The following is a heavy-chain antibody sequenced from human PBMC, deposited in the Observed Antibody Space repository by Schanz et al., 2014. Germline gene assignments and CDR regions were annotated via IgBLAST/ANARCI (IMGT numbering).Heavy chain of an antibody. Sequence: EVQVLESGEGLVEAGGSLRLSCAASGFTFSSYCINWVRQAPGKGLEWVANINQDGSEKYYVDSVKGRFTISRDNAKNSLYLQMNGLRAEDTAVFYCARGIITMVRGGDVGAFDIWGQGTMVTVSS. V-gene: IGHV3-7*01. CDR2: INQDGSEK. CDR1: GFTFSSYC. D-gene: IGHD3-10*01. CDR3: ARGIITMVRGGDVGAFDI. J-gene: IGHJ3*02.